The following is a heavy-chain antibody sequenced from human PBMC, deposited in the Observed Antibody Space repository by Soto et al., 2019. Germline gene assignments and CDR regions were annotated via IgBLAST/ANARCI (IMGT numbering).Heavy chain of an antibody. V-gene: IGHV4-39*01. J-gene: IGHJ4*02. D-gene: IGHD6-13*01. CDR3: ASELVRRLDY. CDR1: GGSVSSSSYY. CDR2: IYYSGST. Sequence: QLQLQESGPGLVKPSETLSLTCTVSGGSVSSSSYYWGWIRQPPGKGLEWIGTIYYSGSTYYNPSLKSRVTISVDTSKNQFSLKRSSVTAADTAVYYCASELVRRLDYWGQGTLVTVSS.